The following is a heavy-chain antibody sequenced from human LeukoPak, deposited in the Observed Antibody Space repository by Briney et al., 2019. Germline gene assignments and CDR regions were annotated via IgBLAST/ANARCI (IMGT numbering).Heavy chain of an antibody. CDR2: IKEDGSVT. Sequence: PGGSLRLSCAASGFNLRGHWMSWVRQSPGKGLEWVANIKEDGSVTNYVDSVKGRFTISGDNAKNSLYLQMNSLRVEDTAVYYCGGGGGTFDYWGQGTLVTVSS. CDR1: GFNLRGHW. D-gene: IGHD3-16*01. V-gene: IGHV3-7*04. CDR3: GGGGGTFDY. J-gene: IGHJ4*02.